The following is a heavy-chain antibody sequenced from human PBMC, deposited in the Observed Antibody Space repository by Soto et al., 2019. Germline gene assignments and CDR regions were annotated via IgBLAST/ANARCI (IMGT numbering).Heavy chain of an antibody. CDR1: GFTFSNAW. J-gene: IGHJ5*02. Sequence: PGGSLSLSCAASGFTFSNAWMNWVRQAPGKGLEWVGRIKSKTDGGTTDYASPVKGRFTISRDDSKNTLYLQMNSLKTEDTAVYYFTTDFFPGIYDFWSGYSVSWGQGTLVTVSS. CDR3: TTDFFPGIYDFWSGYSVS. D-gene: IGHD3-3*01. CDR2: IKSKTDGGTT. V-gene: IGHV3-15*07.